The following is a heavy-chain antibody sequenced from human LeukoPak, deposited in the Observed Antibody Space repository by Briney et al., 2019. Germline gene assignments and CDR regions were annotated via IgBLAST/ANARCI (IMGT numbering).Heavy chain of an antibody. V-gene: IGHV1-46*01. CDR3: ARDSDSSGYLEYFDY. J-gene: IGHJ4*02. CDR1: EYTFTSYY. CDR2: INPSGGST. D-gene: IGHD3-22*01. Sequence: ASVKVSCKASEYTFTSYYMHWVRQAPGQGLEWMGIINPSGGSTSYAQKFQGRVTMTRDTSTSTVYMELSSLRSEDTAVYYCARDSDSSGYLEYFDYWGQGTLVTVSS.